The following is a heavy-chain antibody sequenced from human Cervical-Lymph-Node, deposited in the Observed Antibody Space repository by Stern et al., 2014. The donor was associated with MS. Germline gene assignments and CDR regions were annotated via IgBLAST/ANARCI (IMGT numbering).Heavy chain of an antibody. CDR1: GYSFTRYW. V-gene: IGHV5-51*01. D-gene: IGHD5-18*01. CDR3: ARGGVSFDTGLVAFDY. Sequence: EVQLVQSGAEVKKPGESLKISCKDSGYSFTRYWIGGVRQMPGKGLEWMGIIYPGDSYPRYSASFQGQVTISADNSINTSYLQWSSLRASDSAIYYCARGGVSFDTGLVAFDYWGQGTLVTVSS. J-gene: IGHJ4*02. CDR2: IYPGDSYP.